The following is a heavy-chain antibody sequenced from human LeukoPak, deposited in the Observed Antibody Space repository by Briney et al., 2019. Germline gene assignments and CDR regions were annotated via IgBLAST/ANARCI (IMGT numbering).Heavy chain of an antibody. CDR3: ARERSTVAPPHPFDY. CDR1: GFTFSSYG. V-gene: IGHV3-33*01. CDR2: IWYDGSNK. J-gene: IGHJ4*02. D-gene: IGHD4-23*01. Sequence: PGGSLRLSCAASGFTFSSYGMHWVRRAPGKGLEWVAVIWYDGSNKYYADSVKGRFTISRDNSKNTLYLQMNSLRAEDTAVYYCARERSTVAPPHPFDYWGQGTLVTVSS.